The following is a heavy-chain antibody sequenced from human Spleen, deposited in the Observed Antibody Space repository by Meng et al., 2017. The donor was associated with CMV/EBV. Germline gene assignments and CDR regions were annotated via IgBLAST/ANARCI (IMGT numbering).Heavy chain of an antibody. Sequence: ASVKVSCKASGYSFTGYYIHWVRQAPGHGLEWMGWINPNSGGTNYAQKFQGRVTMTRDTSITTAYMELRSLRPDDTAVYYCARDGDVLQFLDWPKKGSSPDYWGQGTLVTVSS. D-gene: IGHD3/OR15-3a*01. V-gene: IGHV1-2*02. CDR2: INPNSGGT. J-gene: IGHJ4*02. CDR1: GYSFTGYY. CDR3: ARDGDVLQFLDWPKKGSSPDY.